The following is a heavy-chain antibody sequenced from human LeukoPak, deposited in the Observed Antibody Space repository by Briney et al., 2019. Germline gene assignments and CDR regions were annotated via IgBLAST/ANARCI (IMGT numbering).Heavy chain of an antibody. CDR1: GGSISSYY. CDR2: IYYSGST. J-gene: IGHJ4*02. CDR3: ARWSGWNDPYYFDS. D-gene: IGHD1-1*01. Sequence: SETLSLTCTVSGGSISSYYWSWIRQPPGRGREWIGYIYYSGSTNYNPSLKSRVTISVDTSKNQFSLKLSSVTAADTAVYYCARWSGWNDPYYFDSWGQGTLVTVSS. V-gene: IGHV4-59*08.